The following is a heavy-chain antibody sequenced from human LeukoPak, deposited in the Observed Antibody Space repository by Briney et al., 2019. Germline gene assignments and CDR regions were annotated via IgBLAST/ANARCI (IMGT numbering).Heavy chain of an antibody. CDR3: ARDSSSGEVVDY. Sequence: GASVKVSCKASGGTFSSYAISWVRQAPGQGLEWMGRIIPIFGIANYAQKFQGRVMITADKSTSTAYMELSSLRSEDTAVYYCARDSSSGEVVDYWGQGTLVTVSS. J-gene: IGHJ4*02. D-gene: IGHD6-13*01. V-gene: IGHV1-69*04. CDR2: IIPIFGIA. CDR1: GGTFSSYA.